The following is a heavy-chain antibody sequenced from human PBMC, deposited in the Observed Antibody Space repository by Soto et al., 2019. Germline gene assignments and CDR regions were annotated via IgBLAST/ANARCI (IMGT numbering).Heavy chain of an antibody. D-gene: IGHD3-3*01. Sequence: SETLSLTCTVSGGSVSSGSYYWSWIRQPPGKGLEWIGDIYYSGSTNYNPSLKSRVTISVDTSKNQFSLKLSSVTAAATAVYYCAREVDFWSGYEERNNWFDPWGQGTLVTVSS. CDR1: GGSVSSGSYY. J-gene: IGHJ5*02. CDR2: IYYSGST. CDR3: AREVDFWSGYEERNNWFDP. V-gene: IGHV4-61*01.